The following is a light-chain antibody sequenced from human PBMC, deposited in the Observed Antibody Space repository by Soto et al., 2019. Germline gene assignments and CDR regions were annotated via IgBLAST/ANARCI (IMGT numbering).Light chain of an antibody. V-gene: IGKV3-20*01. J-gene: IGKJ1*01. CDR2: GAS. Sequence: ELVLTQSPGTLSLSPGERATLSCRATQSVSSSYLAWYQQKPGQAPRLLIHGASSLASGVPSRFSGSGSGTDFTLTISSLQPEDFATYYCQQYGSTLRTFGQGTKVDIK. CDR1: QSVSSSY. CDR3: QQYGSTLRT.